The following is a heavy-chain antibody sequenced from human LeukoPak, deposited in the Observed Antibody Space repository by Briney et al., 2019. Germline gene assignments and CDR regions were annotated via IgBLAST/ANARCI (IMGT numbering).Heavy chain of an antibody. D-gene: IGHD6-19*01. J-gene: IGHJ4*02. CDR2: ISSSGDGT. CDR3: AKDRYSSGWPRDFDY. Sequence: GGSLRLSCAASGFTFSSYSMNWVRQAPGKGLEWVSGISSSGDGTYYADSVKGRFTISRDTAKNTLYLQMNSLRADDTAVYYCAKDRYSSGWPRDFDYWGQGTLVTVSS. CDR1: GFTFSSYS. V-gene: IGHV3-23*01.